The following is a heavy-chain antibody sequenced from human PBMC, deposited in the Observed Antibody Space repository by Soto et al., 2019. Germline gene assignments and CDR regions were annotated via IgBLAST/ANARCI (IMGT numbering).Heavy chain of an antibody. CDR3: ARGGDGYNQAYKFYFDS. D-gene: IGHD5-12*01. Sequence: QVQLVQSGAEVKKPGSSVKVSCKASGGTFSSYAISWVRQAPGQGLEWMGGIIPIFGTTRYAQKFQGGVTITADKTTNTAYMELSSLRSEDTAVYYCARGGDGYNQAYKFYFDSWGQGTLVTVSS. J-gene: IGHJ4*02. V-gene: IGHV1-69*06. CDR1: GGTFSSYA. CDR2: IIPIFGTT.